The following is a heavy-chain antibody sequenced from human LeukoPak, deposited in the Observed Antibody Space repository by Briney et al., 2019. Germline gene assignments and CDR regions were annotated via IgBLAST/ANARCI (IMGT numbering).Heavy chain of an antibody. Sequence: SETLSLTCTVSGYSISSGYYWGWIRQPPGKGLEWIGSIYHSGSTYYNPSLKSRVTISVDTSKNQFSLKLSSVTAADTAVYYCARMWYAYRTFDIWGQGTVVTVSS. J-gene: IGHJ3*02. CDR1: GYSISSGYY. D-gene: IGHD2-15*01. CDR3: ARMWYAYRTFDI. V-gene: IGHV4-38-2*02. CDR2: IYHSGST.